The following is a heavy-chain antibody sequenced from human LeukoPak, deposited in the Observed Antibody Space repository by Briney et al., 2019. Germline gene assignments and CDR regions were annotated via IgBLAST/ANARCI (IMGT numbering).Heavy chain of an antibody. J-gene: IGHJ4*02. Sequence: ASVKVSCKASGYTFTGYYMHWVRQAPGRGLEWMGWIRPKSGGTNYAHKFQGRVTMTRDTSISTAYMELSSLRSDDTAVYYCAKDHKYYYGSGSYLGYWGQGTLVTVSS. CDR3: AKDHKYYYGSGSYLGY. CDR2: IRPKSGGT. CDR1: GYTFTGYY. V-gene: IGHV1-2*02. D-gene: IGHD3-10*01.